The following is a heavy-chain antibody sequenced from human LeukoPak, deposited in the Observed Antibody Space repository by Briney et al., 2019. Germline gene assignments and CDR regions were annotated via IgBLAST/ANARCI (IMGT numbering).Heavy chain of an antibody. J-gene: IGHJ3*02. Sequence: ASVTVSFKASGYTFTGYYMHWVRQAPGQGLEWMGFVNPSAGSTTYAHKFQGRVSMTRDLSTSTVYMELSSLRSDDTAVYYCATLGRPARAWGDAVDMWGQGTMVTVSS. D-gene: IGHD6-6*01. CDR2: VNPSAGST. CDR1: GYTFTGYY. CDR3: ATLGRPARAWGDAVDM. V-gene: IGHV1-46*01.